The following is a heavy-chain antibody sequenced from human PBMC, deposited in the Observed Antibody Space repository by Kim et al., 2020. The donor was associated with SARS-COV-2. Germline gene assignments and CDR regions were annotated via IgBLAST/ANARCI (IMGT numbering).Heavy chain of an antibody. J-gene: IGHJ4*01. D-gene: IGHD4-17*01. Sequence: GGSLRLSCAASGFTFDDYAMHWVRQAPGKGLEWVSGISWNSGSIGYADSVKGRFTISRDNAKNSLYLQMNSLRAEDTALYYCASPSGKHDYDYSFDYW. CDR1: GFTFDDYA. CDR3: ASPSGKHDYDYSFDY. CDR2: ISWNSGSI. V-gene: IGHV3-9*01.